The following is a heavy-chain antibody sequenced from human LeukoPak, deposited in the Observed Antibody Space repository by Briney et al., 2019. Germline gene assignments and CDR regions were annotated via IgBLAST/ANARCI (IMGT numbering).Heavy chain of an antibody. CDR2: IYYSGST. CDR1: GGSISSYY. CDR3: ARRQKLRGPRAGDALDI. D-gene: IGHD4/OR15-4a*01. V-gene: IGHV4-59*01. J-gene: IGHJ3*02. Sequence: SETLSLTCTVSGGSISSYYWSWIRQPPGKGLEWIGYIYYSGSTNYDPSLKSRVTISVDTSKNQFSLKLSSVTAADTAVYYCARRQKLRGPRAGDALDIWGQGTMVTVSS.